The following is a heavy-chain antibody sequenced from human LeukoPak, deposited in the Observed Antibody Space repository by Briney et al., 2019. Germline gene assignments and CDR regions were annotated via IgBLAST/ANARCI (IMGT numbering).Heavy chain of an antibody. D-gene: IGHD4-23*01. CDR1: GGSFSGYY. Sequence: PSETLSLTCAAYGGSFSGYYWSWIRQPPGKGLEWIGEINHSGSTNYNPSLKSRVTISVDTSKNQFSLKLSSVTAADTAVYYCARGWRASDDYGGNSFDYWGQGTLVTVSS. J-gene: IGHJ4*02. CDR2: INHSGST. V-gene: IGHV4-34*01. CDR3: ARGWRASDDYGGNSFDY.